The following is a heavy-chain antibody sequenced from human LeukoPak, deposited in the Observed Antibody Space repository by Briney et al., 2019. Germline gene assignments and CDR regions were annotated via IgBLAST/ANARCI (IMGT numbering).Heavy chain of an antibody. V-gene: IGHV3-23*01. Sequence: GGALRLSRAVSGFTSTNYAMSWVRQAPGKGLEWVSHISGNGGSTYYADSVKGRFTISRDNSKNTLYLQMNSLRAEDTAVYYCAKTQDYIIVVVPAAIDYWGQGTLVTVSS. D-gene: IGHD2-2*01. J-gene: IGHJ4*02. CDR3: AKTQDYIIVVVPAAIDY. CDR1: GFTSTNYA. CDR2: ISGNGGST.